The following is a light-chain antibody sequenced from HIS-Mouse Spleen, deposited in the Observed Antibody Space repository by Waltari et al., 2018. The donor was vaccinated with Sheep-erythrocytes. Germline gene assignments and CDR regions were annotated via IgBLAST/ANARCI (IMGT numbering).Light chain of an antibody. J-gene: IGLJ3*02. CDR2: EGS. CDR1: SSDVGSYNL. V-gene: IGLV2-23*01. CDR3: CSYAGSSTPWV. Sequence: QSALTQPASVSGSPGQSITISCTGPSSDVGSYNLVSCYQQHPGKAPKLMVYEGSKRASGVCTHFSGSKSGNTASLTISGLQAEDEADYYCCSYAGSSTPWVFGGGTKLTVL.